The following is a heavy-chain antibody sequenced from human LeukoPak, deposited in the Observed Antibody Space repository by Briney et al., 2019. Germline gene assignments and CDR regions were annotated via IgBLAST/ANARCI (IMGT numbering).Heavy chain of an antibody. J-gene: IGHJ3*02. D-gene: IGHD3-9*01. V-gene: IGHV4-59*08. Sequence: SETLSLTCTVSGASINSYYWSWIRQPPGKGLAWIGYIYYSGSTNYNPSLKSRVTIPVDTSKNQFSLKLSSVTAADTAVYYCARLPVYDILTGYYNDAFDIWGQGTVVTVSS. CDR3: ARLPVYDILTGYYNDAFDI. CDR1: GASINSYY. CDR2: IYYSGST.